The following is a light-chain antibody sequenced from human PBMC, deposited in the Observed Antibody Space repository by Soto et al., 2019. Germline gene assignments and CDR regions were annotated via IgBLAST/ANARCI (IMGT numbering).Light chain of an antibody. J-gene: IGKJ1*01. CDR2: GAS. CDR3: QQSGNSPWT. Sequence: EIVLTQSPGTLSLSPGERATLSCRASQSVSSSYLVWYQQKTGQPPRVLIYGASSRATGIPDRFSGSGSGTGFTLTISRLEPEDFAVYYCQQSGNSPWTFGQGTKVEIK. CDR1: QSVSSSY. V-gene: IGKV3-20*01.